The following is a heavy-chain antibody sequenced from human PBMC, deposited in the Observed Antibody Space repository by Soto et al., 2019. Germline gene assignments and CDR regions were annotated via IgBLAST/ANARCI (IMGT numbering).Heavy chain of an antibody. CDR3: ARDSLGGPFLATIHFDS. J-gene: IGHJ4*02. Sequence: ASVKVSCKTSGYTFTSYGVSWVRQAPGQGPEWMGWYNVYNGDTNFAQKFLGRVTMTADTSTSTAYMELRSLTSDDTAVYFCARDSLGGPFLATIHFDSRGKGTPVTVSS. D-gene: IGHD1-26*01. CDR1: GYTFTSYG. CDR2: YNVYNGDT. V-gene: IGHV1-18*01.